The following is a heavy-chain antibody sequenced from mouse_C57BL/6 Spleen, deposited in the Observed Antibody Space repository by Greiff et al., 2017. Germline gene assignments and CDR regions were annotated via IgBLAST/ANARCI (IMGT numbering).Heavy chain of an antibody. Sequence: QVQLQQPGAELVMPGASVKLSCKASGYTFTSYWMHWVKQRPGQGLEWIGEIDPSDSYTNYNQKFKGKSTLTVDKSSSTAYMQLSSLTSEDSAVYYCARGLYDGYSGGYAMDYWGQGTSVTVSS. CDR2: IDPSDSYT. D-gene: IGHD2-3*01. CDR1: GYTFTSYW. CDR3: ARGLYDGYSGGYAMDY. V-gene: IGHV1-69*01. J-gene: IGHJ4*01.